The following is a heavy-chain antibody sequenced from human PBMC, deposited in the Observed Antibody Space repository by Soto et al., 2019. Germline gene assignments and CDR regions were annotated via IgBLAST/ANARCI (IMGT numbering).Heavy chain of an antibody. Sequence: QVQLVQSGAEVKKPGASVKVSCKASGYTFTSYAMHWERQAPGQRLEWMGWINAGNGNTKYSQKFQGRVTMTTDTSTSTAYMELRSLRSDDTAVYYCAREGCSSTSCYGVGDFDYWGQGTLVTVSS. CDR2: INAGNGNT. V-gene: IGHV1-3*01. J-gene: IGHJ4*02. CDR1: GYTFTSYA. CDR3: AREGCSSTSCYGVGDFDY. D-gene: IGHD2-2*01.